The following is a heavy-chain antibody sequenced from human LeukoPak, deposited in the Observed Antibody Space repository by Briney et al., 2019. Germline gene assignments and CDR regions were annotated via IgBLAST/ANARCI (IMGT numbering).Heavy chain of an antibody. J-gene: IGHJ6*02. CDR3: ARDGGYTYGYPGLSYHYYYGMDV. Sequence: GGSLRLSCAASGFTVSSNYISWVRQAPGKGLEWVSIIYSDGSTYYADSVKDRFTISRDNSKNTLYLQMNSLRVEDTAVYYCARDGGYTYGYPGLSYHYYYGMDVWGQGTTVTVSS. CDR1: GFTVSSNY. V-gene: IGHV3-66*01. CDR2: IYSDGST. D-gene: IGHD5-18*01.